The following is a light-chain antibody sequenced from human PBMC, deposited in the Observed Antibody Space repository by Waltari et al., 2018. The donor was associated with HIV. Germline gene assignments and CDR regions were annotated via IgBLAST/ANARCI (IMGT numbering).Light chain of an antibody. CDR2: HAS. CDR1: QSVSVH. V-gene: IGKV3-15*01. Sequence: EIVLTQSPATLSLSPGERATLSCRASQSVSVHLAWYQQKPDQAPRLLIFHASSRATGVPARFSASGSGTEFTLTISSLQSEDFAVYYFQQYENWPPLTFGGGTKVEIK. CDR3: QQYENWPPLT. J-gene: IGKJ4*01.